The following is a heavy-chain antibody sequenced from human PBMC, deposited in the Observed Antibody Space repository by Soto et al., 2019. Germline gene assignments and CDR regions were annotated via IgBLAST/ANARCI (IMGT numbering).Heavy chain of an antibody. CDR2: ISTSGGTT. D-gene: IGHD5-18*01. V-gene: IGHV3-23*01. J-gene: IGHJ4*02. Sequence: PGGSLRLSCAASGFTFSNFDMSWVRQAPGKGLEWVSGISTSGGTTYYADSVKGRFTSSRDNSKNTLYLQMNSLRDEDTAVYYCARDYSLWDYVIYWGQGTLVTVSS. CDR3: ARDYSLWDYVIY. CDR1: GFTFSNFD.